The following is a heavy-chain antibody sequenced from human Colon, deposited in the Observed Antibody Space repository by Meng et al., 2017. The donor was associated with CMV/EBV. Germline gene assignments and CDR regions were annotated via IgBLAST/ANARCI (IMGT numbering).Heavy chain of an antibody. Sequence: GESLKISCVDSGFTFNSYWMSWVRQAPGKGLEWVANIKQDGSEKYYVDSVKGRFTIFRDNAKNSLYLQMNSLRAEDTAVYYCARDWGRSHSAYWGQGTLVTVSS. J-gene: IGHJ4*02. CDR3: ARDWGRSHSAY. D-gene: IGHD3-16*01. V-gene: IGHV3-7*01. CDR2: IKQDGSEK. CDR1: GFTFNSYW.